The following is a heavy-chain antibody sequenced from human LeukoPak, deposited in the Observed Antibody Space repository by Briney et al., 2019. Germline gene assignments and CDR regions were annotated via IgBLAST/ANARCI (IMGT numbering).Heavy chain of an antibody. CDR1: GFTFSNYA. CDR3: ANVGVAAASPPFYLDV. Sequence: PGGSLTLSCAASGFTFSNYAMVWVRQAPGKGLDWVSAMTSDGRTFYADSVRGRVTISRDNSKNTLYLQMNSLGAEDTAEYFCANVGVAAASPPFYLDVWAKGPRSPSP. V-gene: IGHV3-23*01. J-gene: IGHJ6*03. D-gene: IGHD2-2*01. CDR2: MTSDGRT.